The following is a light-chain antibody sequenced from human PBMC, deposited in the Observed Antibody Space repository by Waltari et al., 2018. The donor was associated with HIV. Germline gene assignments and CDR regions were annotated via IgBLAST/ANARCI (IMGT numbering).Light chain of an antibody. CDR1: NSNIGAGYG. J-gene: IGLJ2*01. CDR3: QAYDSSLNVI. V-gene: IGLV1-40*01. CDR2: DIT. Sequence: QSVLTQPPSVSGAPGQRVTISCTGSNSNIGAGYGVHWYQHLPGAAPKLLIYDITTRPAGVPDRFSGSKSGTSASLAITGLQVEDEGDYFCQAYDSSLNVIFGGGTKLTVL.